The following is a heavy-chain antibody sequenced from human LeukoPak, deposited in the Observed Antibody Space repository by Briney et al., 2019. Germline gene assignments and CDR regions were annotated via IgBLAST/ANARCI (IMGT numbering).Heavy chain of an antibody. CDR3: ARDRWYAFDY. J-gene: IGHJ4*02. Sequence: ASVKVSCKASGYTFTINGISWVRQAPGRGLEWMGWISAKSGDTIYAEKFHGRVTLTRDTSTGTAYMELNSLTYDDTAVYYCARDRWYAFDYWGQGTLVTVSS. CDR1: GYTFTING. D-gene: IGHD6-13*01. CDR2: ISAKSGDT. V-gene: IGHV1-18*01.